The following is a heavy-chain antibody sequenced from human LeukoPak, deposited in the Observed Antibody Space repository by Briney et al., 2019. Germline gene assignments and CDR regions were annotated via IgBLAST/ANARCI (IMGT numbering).Heavy chain of an antibody. Sequence: GGSLRLSCAASGFTFSGAWLSWVRQAPGKGLEWVGRIKSKNNGGTTDYAAPVNGRFSISRDDSKNTLYLQMSSLKTEDTGVYYCMTLYVEYARWGQGTLVTVSS. D-gene: IGHD3-10*02. J-gene: IGHJ4*02. CDR1: GFTFSGAW. CDR3: MTLYVEYAR. CDR2: IKSKNNGGTT. V-gene: IGHV3-15*01.